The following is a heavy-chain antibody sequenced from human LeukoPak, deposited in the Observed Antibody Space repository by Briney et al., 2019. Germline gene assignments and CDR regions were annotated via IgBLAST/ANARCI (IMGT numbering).Heavy chain of an antibody. Sequence: SETLSLTCAVYGGSFSGHFWSWIRQPPGKGLEWIVEINDNEITISNPSLKSRVTVSVDTSKSQFSLNLSSVTAADTAVYYCARVGPWVLDYWGQGALAIVSS. CDR2: INDNEIT. J-gene: IGHJ4*02. D-gene: IGHD3-16*01. CDR1: GGSFSGHF. CDR3: ARVGPWVLDY. V-gene: IGHV4-34*01.